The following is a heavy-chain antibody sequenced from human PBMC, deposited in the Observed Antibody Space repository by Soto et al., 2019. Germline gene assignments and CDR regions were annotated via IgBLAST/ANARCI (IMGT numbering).Heavy chain of an antibody. Sequence: PSETLSLTCTVSGDSISSGDYYWSWIRQPPGKGLEWIGYIYYSGSTYYNPSLKSRVTISVDTSKNQFSLKLSSVTAADTAVYYCARTSEITMVRGVFDYWGQGTLVTVSS. V-gene: IGHV4-30-4*01. CDR3: ARTSEITMVRGVFDY. CDR2: IYYSGST. D-gene: IGHD3-10*01. CDR1: GDSISSGDYY. J-gene: IGHJ4*02.